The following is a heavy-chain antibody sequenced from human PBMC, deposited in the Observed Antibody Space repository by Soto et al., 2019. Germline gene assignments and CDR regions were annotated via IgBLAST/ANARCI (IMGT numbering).Heavy chain of an antibody. CDR3: ARYQVGIEANYFYY. CDR1: GFTFSSYS. J-gene: IGHJ4*02. CDR2: ISSSSSYI. D-gene: IGHD5-12*01. V-gene: IGHV3-21*01. Sequence: EVQLVESGGGLVKPGGSLRLSCAASGFTFSSYSMNWVRQAPGKGLEWVSAISSSSSYIYYADSVKGRFTISRDNAKNSLYLQKHTLRGEDTALYFCARYQVGIEANYFYYWGQGARVTVSS.